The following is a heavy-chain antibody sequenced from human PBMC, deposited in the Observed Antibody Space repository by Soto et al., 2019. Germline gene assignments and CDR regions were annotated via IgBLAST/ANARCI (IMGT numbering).Heavy chain of an antibody. Sequence: QVQLVQSGAEVKKTGASVKVSCKASGYAFRNYGISWMRQATGQGLEWMGWINNYADHINLPQKFGGRITVTADTSTTSVYMELEHLPSEDTAVYYCARDIAVSIDHWGQGTLVIVSS. V-gene: IGHV1-18*01. CDR1: GYAFRNYG. J-gene: IGHJ1*01. D-gene: IGHD2-21*01. CDR3: ARDIAVSIDH. CDR2: INNYADHI.